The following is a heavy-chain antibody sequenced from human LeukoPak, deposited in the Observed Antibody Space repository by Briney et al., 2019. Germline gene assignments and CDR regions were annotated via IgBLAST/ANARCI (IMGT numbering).Heavy chain of an antibody. J-gene: IGHJ4*02. CDR1: GFTFSRYW. CDR3: TRDFDFSSAI. V-gene: IGHV3-74*01. CDR2: ISPDGSTT. Sequence: GGSLRLSCAASGFTFSRYWMHWVRQAPGEGLVWVARISPDGSTTGHADSVKGRFTTSRDNAKNTLLLQMNSLRAEDTAVYYCTRDFDFSSAIWGQGTLVTVSS. D-gene: IGHD3-3*01.